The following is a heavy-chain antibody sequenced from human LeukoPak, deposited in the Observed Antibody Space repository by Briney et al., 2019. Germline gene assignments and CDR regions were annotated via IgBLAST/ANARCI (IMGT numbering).Heavy chain of an antibody. CDR1: GGYISSYY. D-gene: IGHD3-16*02. CDR2: IYYSGST. V-gene: IGHV4-59*01. CDR3: AGGRYYDYVWGSYRFRNWFDP. J-gene: IGHJ5*02. Sequence: SETLSLTCTVSGGYISSYYWSWIRQPPGKGLECIGYIYYSGSTNYNPSLKSRVTISVDTSKNQFSLKLSSVTAADTAVYYCAGGRYYDYVWGSYRFRNWFDPWGQGTLVTVSS.